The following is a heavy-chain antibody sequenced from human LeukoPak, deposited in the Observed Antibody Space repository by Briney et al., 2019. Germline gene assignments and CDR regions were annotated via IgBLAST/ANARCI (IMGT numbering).Heavy chain of an antibody. D-gene: IGHD2-15*01. Sequence: PSETLSLTCTVSGDSIRNHYWSWIRQPPGKGLECIGVIHYSGSTNYNPSVESRVTISVDTPKNQFSLKLNSVTAADTAVYFCARVSLSGYCSGASCYFDYWGHGTLVTVSS. CDR2: IHYSGST. V-gene: IGHV4-59*11. J-gene: IGHJ4*01. CDR3: ARVSLSGYCSGASCYFDY. CDR1: GDSIRNHY.